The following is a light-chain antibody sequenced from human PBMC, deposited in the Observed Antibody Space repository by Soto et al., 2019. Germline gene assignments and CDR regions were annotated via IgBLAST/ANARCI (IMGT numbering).Light chain of an antibody. CDR1: QSVNNNY. J-gene: IGKJ1*01. CDR2: GAS. CDR3: QQYGSSKP. V-gene: IGKV3-20*01. Sequence: NVLTQSPGTLSLSPGERATLSCRASQSVNNNYLAWYQQKPGQAPRLLIYGASSRATGIPDRFSGSGSGTDFTLTISRLEPEDYAVYYCQQYGSSKPFGQGTKVEIK.